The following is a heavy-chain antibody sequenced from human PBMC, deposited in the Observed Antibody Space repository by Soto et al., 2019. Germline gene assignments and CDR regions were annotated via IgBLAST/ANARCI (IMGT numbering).Heavy chain of an antibody. J-gene: IGHJ4*02. D-gene: IGHD3-3*01. Sequence: QVQLVQSGAEVKKPGSSVKVSCKASGGTFSSYAISWVRQAPGQGLEWMGGIIPIFGTANYGQKFQGRVTITADESTSTAYMELSSLRSEDTAVYYCARVERSGYYNDYFDYWGQGTLVTVSS. V-gene: IGHV1-69*01. CDR2: IIPIFGTA. CDR1: GGTFSSYA. CDR3: ARVERSGYYNDYFDY.